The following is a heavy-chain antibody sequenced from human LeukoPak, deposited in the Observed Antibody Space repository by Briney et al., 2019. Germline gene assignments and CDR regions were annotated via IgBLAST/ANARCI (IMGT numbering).Heavy chain of an antibody. J-gene: IGHJ4*02. CDR1: GGSISSGGYS. CDR2: IYHSGST. D-gene: IGHD3-22*01. Sequence: SQTLSLTCAVSGGSISSGGYSWSWIRQPPGKGLEWIGYIYHSGSTNYNPSLKSRVTISVDKSKNQFSLKLSSVTAADTAVYYCARLQYSGYYRYFDYWGQGTLVTVPS. V-gene: IGHV4-30-2*01. CDR3: ARLQYSGYYRYFDY.